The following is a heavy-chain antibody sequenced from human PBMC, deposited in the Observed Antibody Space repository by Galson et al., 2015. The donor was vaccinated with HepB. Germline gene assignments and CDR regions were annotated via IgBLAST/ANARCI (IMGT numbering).Heavy chain of an antibody. J-gene: IGHJ4*02. CDR3: AKDRAVEQWNDY. D-gene: IGHD6-19*01. CDR1: GFTFSSYA. V-gene: IGHV3-23*01. CDR2: ISGSGGST. Sequence: SLRLSCAASGFTFSSYAMSWVRQAPGKGLEWVSAISGSGGSTYYADSVKGRFTISRDNSKNTLYLQMNSLRAEDTAVYYCAKDRAVEQWNDYWGQGTLVTVSS.